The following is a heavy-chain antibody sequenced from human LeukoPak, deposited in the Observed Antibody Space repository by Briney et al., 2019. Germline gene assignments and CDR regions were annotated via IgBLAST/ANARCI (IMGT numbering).Heavy chain of an antibody. CDR1: GYTD. J-gene: IGHJ4*02. CDR2: INPNSGKP. Sequence: ASVKVSCKASGYTDIYWLRQATGQGPEWMGWINPNSGKPDYAQRFQGRVTMTRDTSINTAYMGLSRLTSEDTAVYYCAGKKGRSYGYGFAYWGQGTLVTVSS. V-gene: IGHV1-8*01. D-gene: IGHD5-18*01. CDR3: AGKKGRSYGYGFAY.